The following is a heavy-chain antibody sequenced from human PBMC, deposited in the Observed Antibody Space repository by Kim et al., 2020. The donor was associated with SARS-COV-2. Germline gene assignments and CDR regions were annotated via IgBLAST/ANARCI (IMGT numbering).Heavy chain of an antibody. CDR3: ARDLRSTSADYYFDY. Sequence: GGSVRLSCAASGFTFTRFWIHWVRQAPGKGLVWVSGISGDGSSKAYADSVKGRFTISRDNAKNTVYLQMNSLRAEDTAIYFCARDLRSTSADYYFDYWGQGILVTVSS. D-gene: IGHD2-2*01. V-gene: IGHV3-74*03. CDR2: ISGDGSSK. CDR1: GFTFTRFW. J-gene: IGHJ4*02.